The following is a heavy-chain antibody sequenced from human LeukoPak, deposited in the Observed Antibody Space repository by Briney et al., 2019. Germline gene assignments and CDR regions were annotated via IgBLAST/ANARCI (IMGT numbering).Heavy chain of an antibody. D-gene: IGHD3-9*01. J-gene: IGHJ4*02. V-gene: IGHV3-23*01. CDR2: ISGSGGIT. Sequence: GGSLRLSCAASGFTFSSYAMNWVRQAPGRGLEWVTTISGSGGITYYADSVKVRFTISRDNSKNTLYLQMSSLRAEDTAVYFCAKGYYDILTGLQYWGQGNLVTVSS. CDR3: AKGYYDILTGLQY. CDR1: GFTFSSYA.